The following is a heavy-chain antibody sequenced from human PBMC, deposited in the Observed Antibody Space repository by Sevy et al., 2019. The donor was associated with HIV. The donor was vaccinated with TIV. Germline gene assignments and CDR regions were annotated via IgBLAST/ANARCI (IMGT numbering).Heavy chain of an antibody. V-gene: IGHV3-23*01. J-gene: IGHJ4*02. D-gene: IGHD1-26*01. CDR2: ISASGGST. CDR3: AKRHLSGSPTPFDY. CDR1: GFTSSSYA. Sequence: GGSLRLSCAASGFTSSSYAMSWVRQAPGKGLEWVSLISASGGSTYYADSVKGRFTISRDNSKNTLYLQMNSLRAEDTAVYYCAKRHLSGSPTPFDYWGQGTLVTVSS.